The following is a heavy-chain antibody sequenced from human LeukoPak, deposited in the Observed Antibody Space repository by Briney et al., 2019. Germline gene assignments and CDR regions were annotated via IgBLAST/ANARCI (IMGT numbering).Heavy chain of an antibody. CDR1: GYTFTNYW. CDR2: IYPGDSDT. Sequence: GESLKISCKGFGYTFTNYWIGWVRQMPGKGLEWMGIIYPGDSDTRYSPSFQGQVTISGDKSISTAYLQWSSLKASDTAMYYCARLRPQDGFDIWGQGTMVTVSS. J-gene: IGHJ3*02. V-gene: IGHV5-51*01. CDR3: ARLRPQDGFDI.